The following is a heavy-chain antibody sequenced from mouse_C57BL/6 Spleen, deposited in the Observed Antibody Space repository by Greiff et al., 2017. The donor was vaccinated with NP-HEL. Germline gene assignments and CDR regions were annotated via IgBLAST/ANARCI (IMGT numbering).Heavy chain of an antibody. CDR3: ARSDPLRDAMDY. J-gene: IGHJ4*01. CDR2: IYPGDGDT. CDR1: GYAFSSSW. V-gene: IGHV1-82*01. Sequence: QVQLQQSGPELVKPGASVKISCKASGYAFSSSWMNWVKQRPGKGLEWIGRIYPGDGDTNYNGKFKGKATLTADKSSSTAYMQLSSLTSEDSAVYFCARSDPLRDAMDYWGQGTSVTVSS.